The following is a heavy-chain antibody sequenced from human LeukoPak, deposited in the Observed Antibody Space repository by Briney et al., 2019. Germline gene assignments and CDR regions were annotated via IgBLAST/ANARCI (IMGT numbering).Heavy chain of an antibody. D-gene: IGHD5-24*01. CDR1: GGSISSSSYY. V-gene: IGHV3-23*01. CDR3: AKGISADGYNFERGADY. J-gene: IGHJ4*02. CDR2: VGGSGHVT. Sequence: ETLSLTCTVSGGSISSSSYYWGWIRQPPGKGLEWVSSVGGSGHVTYYADSVKGQFTISRDNSKNTLFLQMNSLKVEDTAMYYCAKGISADGYNFERGADYWGQGTLVTVSS.